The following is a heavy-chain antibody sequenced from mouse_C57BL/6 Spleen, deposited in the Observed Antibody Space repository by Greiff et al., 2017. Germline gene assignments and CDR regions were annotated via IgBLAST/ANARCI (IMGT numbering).Heavy chain of an antibody. J-gene: IGHJ3*01. CDR3: ATREVAY. CDR2: IDPENGDT. V-gene: IGHV14-4*01. Sequence: EVQLQQSGAELVRPGASVKLSCTASGFNIKDDYMHWVKQRPEQGLEWIGWIDPENGDTEYASKFQGKAPITADTSSNTAFLQSRSLTSDDTAVCYCATREVAYWGQGTLVTVSA. D-gene: IGHD2-14*01. CDR1: GFNIKDDY.